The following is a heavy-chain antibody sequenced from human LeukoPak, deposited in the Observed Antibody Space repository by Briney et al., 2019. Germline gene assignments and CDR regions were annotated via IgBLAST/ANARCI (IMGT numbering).Heavy chain of an antibody. CDR3: ARHVPPYYYDSSGSYWYFDL. CDR1: GSIFTSYW. J-gene: IGHJ2*01. D-gene: IGHD3-22*01. V-gene: IGHV5-51*01. Sequence: GESLQISCKGSGSIFTSYWIGWGRELPGKGLEWMGIIYPGDYDTRYSPSFQGQVTISADKSISTAYLQWSSLKASDTAMYYCARHVPPYYYDSSGSYWYFDLWGRGTLVTVSS. CDR2: IYPGDYDT.